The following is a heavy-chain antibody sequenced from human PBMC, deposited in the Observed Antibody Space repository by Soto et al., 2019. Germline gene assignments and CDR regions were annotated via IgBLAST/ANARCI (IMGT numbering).Heavy chain of an antibody. D-gene: IGHD3-3*01. CDR3: AREGVENNWFDP. CDR2: IYHSGST. Sequence: PSETLSLTCAVSGGSISSGGYSWSWIRQPPGKGLEWIGYIYHSGSTYYNPSLKSRVTISVDRSKNQFSLKLSSVTAADTAVYYCAREGVENNWFDPWGQGTLVTVSS. CDR1: GGSISSGGYS. J-gene: IGHJ5*02. V-gene: IGHV4-30-2*01.